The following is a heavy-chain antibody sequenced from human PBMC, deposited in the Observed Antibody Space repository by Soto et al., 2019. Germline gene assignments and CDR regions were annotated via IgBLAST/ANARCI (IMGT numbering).Heavy chain of an antibody. CDR3: ARERPDGARLDP. CDR1: GGSISSGDYY. J-gene: IGHJ5*02. CDR2: IYHSGST. D-gene: IGHD6-6*01. V-gene: IGHV4-30-4*01. Sequence: QVQLQESGPGLVKPSQTLSLTCTVSGGSISSGDYYWSWIRQPPGKGLEWIGYIYHSGSTYYNPALNSRVTISVDASKNQFSLKLRSVTAADTAVYYCARERPDGARLDPWGQGTLVTVSS.